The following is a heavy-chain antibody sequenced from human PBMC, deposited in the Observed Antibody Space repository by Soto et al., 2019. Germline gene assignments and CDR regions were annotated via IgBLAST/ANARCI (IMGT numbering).Heavy chain of an antibody. CDR3: VKEGNSNDNAYFDY. CDR2: ITGSGIYT. CDR1: GFIFATHT. J-gene: IGHJ4*02. D-gene: IGHD4-4*01. Sequence: VQLVESGGGLVKPGGSLRLSCAASGFIFATHTINWVRQAPGKGLEWVSSITGSGIYTRYADSVKGRFTISRDNAKAALYLNMNSMGAEDTAVYYCVKEGNSNDNAYFDYWGQGTLVTVSS. V-gene: IGHV3-21*02.